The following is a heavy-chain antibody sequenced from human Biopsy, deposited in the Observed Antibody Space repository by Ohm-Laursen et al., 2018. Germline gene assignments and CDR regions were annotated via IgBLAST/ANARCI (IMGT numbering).Heavy chain of an antibody. D-gene: IGHD2-21*02. Sequence: DTLSLTCAVSGVTISSYFWNWIRQPPGKGLEWIGDIYYSGSTKYNPSLKSRVTISVDMSKSQLSLKLTSVTTADTAVYYCARGNEVMVTGPYFFDYWGQGTLVIVSS. CDR2: IYYSGST. CDR3: ARGNEVMVTGPYFFDY. J-gene: IGHJ4*02. CDR1: GVTISSYF. V-gene: IGHV4-59*07.